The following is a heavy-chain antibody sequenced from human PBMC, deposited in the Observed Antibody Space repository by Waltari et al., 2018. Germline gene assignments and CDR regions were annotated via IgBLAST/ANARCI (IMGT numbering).Heavy chain of an antibody. CDR2: IRSKPNNYAT. V-gene: IGHV3-73*01. CDR1: GFTFSGST. Sequence: EVQVVESGGGLVQPGGSLKLSCATSGFTFSGSTIHWVRQTSGKGLEWIGRIRSKPNNYATRYTASVEGRFTISRDDSENTAYLQMSSLMTEDTAVYYCTGGAVTGTDFWGQGTLVTVSS. D-gene: IGHD6-13*01. J-gene: IGHJ4*02. CDR3: TGGAVTGTDF.